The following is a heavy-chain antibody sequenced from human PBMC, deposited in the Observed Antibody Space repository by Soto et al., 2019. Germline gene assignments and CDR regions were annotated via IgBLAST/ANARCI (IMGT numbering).Heavy chain of an antibody. V-gene: IGHV5-51*01. CDR1: GYSFTSYW. J-gene: IGHJ5*02. CDR2: SYPGDSDT. Sequence: GESLKISCKRSGYSFTSYWIGWVRQMHGKGLEWMGISYPGDSDTRYIPSFQGQVTISADKSISTAYLQWSSLKASDTAMYYWARRRTTGFYNWFDPWGQGSPVIVAS. D-gene: IGHD1-1*01. CDR3: ARRRTTGFYNWFDP.